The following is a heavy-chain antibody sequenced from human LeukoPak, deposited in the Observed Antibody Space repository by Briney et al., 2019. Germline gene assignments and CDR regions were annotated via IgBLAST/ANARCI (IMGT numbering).Heavy chain of an antibody. CDR1: GFTFSSYS. CDR2: ISSSSSTI. Sequence: GGSLRLSCAASGFTFSSYSMNWVRQAPGKGLEWVSYISSSSSTIYYADSVKGRFTISRDNSKNTLSLQMNSLRAEDTAVYYCAKTGELVLDYWGQGTLVTVSS. D-gene: IGHD1-7*01. CDR3: AKTGELVLDY. V-gene: IGHV3-48*01. J-gene: IGHJ4*02.